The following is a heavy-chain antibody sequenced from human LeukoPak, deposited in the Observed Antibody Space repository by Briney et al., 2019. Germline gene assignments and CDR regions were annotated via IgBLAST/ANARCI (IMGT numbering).Heavy chain of an antibody. Sequence: ASVRVSCKVSGYTVTELSMHWVRQAPGKGLEWMGGFDPEDGETIYAQKFQGRVTMTEDTSTDTAYMELSSLRSEDTAVYYCATELLTYYDYVWGSYRYDRFDYWGQGTLVTVSS. CDR1: GYTVTELS. D-gene: IGHD3-16*02. CDR3: ATELLTYYDYVWGSYRYDRFDY. CDR2: FDPEDGET. J-gene: IGHJ4*02. V-gene: IGHV1-24*01.